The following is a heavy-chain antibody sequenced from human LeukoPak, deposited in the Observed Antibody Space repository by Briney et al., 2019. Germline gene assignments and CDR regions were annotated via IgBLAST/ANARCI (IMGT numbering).Heavy chain of an antibody. CDR2: IYHSGST. D-gene: IGHD1-26*01. J-gene: IGHJ4*02. Sequence: PSETLSLTCTVSDYSISSGYYWGRIRQPPGKGLEWIGSIYHSGSTYYNPSLKSRVTISVDTSKNQFSLKLSSVTAADTAVYYCARGTVGAIVYYFDYWGQGTLVTVSS. CDR1: DYSISSGYY. CDR3: ARGTVGAIVYYFDY. V-gene: IGHV4-38-2*02.